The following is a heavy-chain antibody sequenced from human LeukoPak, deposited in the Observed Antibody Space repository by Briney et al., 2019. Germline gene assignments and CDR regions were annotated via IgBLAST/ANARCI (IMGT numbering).Heavy chain of an antibody. D-gene: IGHD6-19*01. Sequence: SETLSLTCTVSGGSISSYYWSWIRQPPGKGLEWIGYIYYSGSTNYNPSLKSRVTISVDTSKNQFSLKLSSVTAADTAVYYCARYGSSGAFDYWGQGTLVTVSS. CDR1: GGSISSYY. CDR2: IYYSGST. CDR3: ARYGSSGAFDY. J-gene: IGHJ4*02. V-gene: IGHV4-59*01.